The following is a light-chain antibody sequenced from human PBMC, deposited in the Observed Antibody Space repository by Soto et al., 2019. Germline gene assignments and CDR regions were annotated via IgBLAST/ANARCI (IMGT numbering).Light chain of an antibody. CDR2: KVS. Sequence: DVVMTQSPLSLPVTVGQPASISCRSSQSLVYSDGNTYLNWFQHRPGQSPRRLIYKVSNRDSGVPDRFSGSGSGTDFTFTISSLQPEDIATYYCQQYSHLITFGQGTRLEIK. V-gene: IGKV2-30*01. CDR1: QSLVYSDGNTY. CDR3: QQYSHLIT. J-gene: IGKJ5*01.